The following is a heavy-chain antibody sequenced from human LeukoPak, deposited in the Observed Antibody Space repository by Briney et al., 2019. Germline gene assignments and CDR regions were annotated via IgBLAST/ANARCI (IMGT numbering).Heavy chain of an antibody. V-gene: IGHV1-3*01. J-gene: IGHJ4*02. CDR1: GYTFTSYA. CDR2: ISAGNGNT. D-gene: IGHD2-2*01. CDR3: ARGPHQHSDS. Sequence: GASVKVSCKASGYTFTSYAIHWVRQAPGQRLEWMGWISAGNGNTKYSQNFQGRVTFISNTSATTAFMELSSLRSEDAAVYYCARGPHQHSDSWGQGTLVSVSS.